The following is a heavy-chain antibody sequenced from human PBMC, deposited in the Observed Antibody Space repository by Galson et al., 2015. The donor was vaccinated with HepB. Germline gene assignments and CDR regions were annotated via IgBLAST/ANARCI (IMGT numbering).Heavy chain of an antibody. J-gene: IGHJ4*02. V-gene: IGHV3-33*01. Sequence: SLRLSCAASGFTFSSYGMHWVRQAPGKGLEWVAVIWYDGSNKYYADSVKGRFTISRDNSKNTLYLQMNSLRAEDTAVYYCARGGIRFLEWTGFDYWGQGTLVTVSS. CDR3: ARGGIRFLEWTGFDY. CDR1: GFTFSSYG. D-gene: IGHD3-3*01. CDR2: IWYDGSNK.